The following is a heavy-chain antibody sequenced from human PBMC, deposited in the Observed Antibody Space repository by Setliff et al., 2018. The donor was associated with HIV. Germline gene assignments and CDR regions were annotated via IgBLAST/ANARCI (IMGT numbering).Heavy chain of an antibody. CDR3: VRDPIEGYPDYFDY. CDR1: GFTFNNYA. V-gene: IGHV3-30*04. D-gene: IGHD1-26*01. Sequence: PGGSLRLSCAASGFTFNNYAIHWVRQAPGKGLEWVALISCDGTYKYYAESVKGRFTISRDNSRNTLYLQMNSLRPEDTATYYCVRDPIEGYPDYFDYWGQGTLVTVSS. J-gene: IGHJ4*02. CDR2: ISCDGTYK.